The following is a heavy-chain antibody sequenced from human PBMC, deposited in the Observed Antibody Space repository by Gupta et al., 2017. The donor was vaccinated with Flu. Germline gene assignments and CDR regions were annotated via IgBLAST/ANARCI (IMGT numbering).Heavy chain of an antibody. CDR1: GGSISSGGYY. V-gene: IGHV4-31*01. Sequence: QVQLQESGPGLVKPSQTLSLTCTVSGGSISSGGYYWSWIRRHPGKGLEWIGYIYYSGSTYYNPSLKSVVTITVATSTNQFSLKLSSVAAADTAVYYCARAGYSRTSYYYYGMDVWGQGTTVTVSS. CDR3: ARAGYSRTSYYYYGMDV. CDR2: IYYSGST. J-gene: IGHJ6*02. D-gene: IGHD5-18*01.